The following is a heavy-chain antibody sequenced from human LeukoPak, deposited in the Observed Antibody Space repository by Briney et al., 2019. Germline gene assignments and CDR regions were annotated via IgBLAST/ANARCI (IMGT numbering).Heavy chain of an antibody. CDR3: AKGSYYFYFDY. D-gene: IGHD1-26*01. J-gene: IGHJ4*02. V-gene: IGHV3-64*01. CDR1: GFTFSSYA. Sequence: GGSLRLSCAASGFTFSSYAMPWVRQAPGKGLEYVSAISSNGGSTYYANSVKGRFTISRDSSKNTLYLQMGSLRAEDTAVYYCAKGSYYFYFDYWGQGTLVTVSS. CDR2: ISSNGGST.